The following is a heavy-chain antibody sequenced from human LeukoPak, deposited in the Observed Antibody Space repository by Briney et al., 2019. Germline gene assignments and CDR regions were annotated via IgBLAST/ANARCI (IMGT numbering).Heavy chain of an antibody. CDR1: GGSISSYY. D-gene: IGHD3-10*01. J-gene: IGHJ4*02. CDR2: INYSGST. Sequence: SETLSLTCTVSGGSISSYYWSWIRQPPGKGLEWIGYINYSGSTNYNPSLKSRVTISVDTSKNQFSLKLSSVTAADTAVYYCARDSGKWFGELPFDYWGQGTLVTVSS. CDR3: ARDSGKWFGELPFDY. V-gene: IGHV4-59*01.